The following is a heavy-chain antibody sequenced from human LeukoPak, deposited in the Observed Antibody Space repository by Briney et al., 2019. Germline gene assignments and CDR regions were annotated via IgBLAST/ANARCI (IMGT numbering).Heavy chain of an antibody. CDR2: VSHGGST. Sequence: SETLSLTCAVYGGSFSGHYWSWIRQPPGKGLEWIWEVSHGGSTNYNSSLKSRVTISVDTSKNQFSLKLSSLTAADTAVYYCARGGAAAGSDYYYYYYMDVWATGTTVTVSS. CDR3: ARGGAAAGSDYYYYYYMDV. CDR1: GGSFSGHY. D-gene: IGHD6-13*01. V-gene: IGHV4-34*01. J-gene: IGHJ6*03.